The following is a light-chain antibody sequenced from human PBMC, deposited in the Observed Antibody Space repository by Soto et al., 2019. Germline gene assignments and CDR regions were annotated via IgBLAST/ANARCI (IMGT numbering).Light chain of an antibody. Sequence: ELVITQSPATLYVSPGERATLSCRASQSVSSSLAWYQQKPGQAPSLLIYGASTRANGIPARFSGSGSGTELTLTISSLQSADFAVYYCQQYNNWPPGTFGQGTKVDIK. CDR3: QQYNNWPPGT. CDR1: QSVSSS. CDR2: GAS. J-gene: IGKJ1*01. V-gene: IGKV3-15*01.